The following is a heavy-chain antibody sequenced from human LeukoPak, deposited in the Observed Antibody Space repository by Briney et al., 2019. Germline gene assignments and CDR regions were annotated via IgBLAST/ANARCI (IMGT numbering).Heavy chain of an antibody. Sequence: GGSLRLSCAASGFTFSNYAMSWVRQAPGKGLEWVANIKQDGSEKYYVDSVKGRFTISRDNAKNPLYLQMNSLRAEDTAVYYCARGTTFDYWGQGTLVTVSS. CDR3: ARGTTFDY. J-gene: IGHJ4*02. CDR1: GFTFSNYA. CDR2: IKQDGSEK. D-gene: IGHD2/OR15-2a*01. V-gene: IGHV3-7*01.